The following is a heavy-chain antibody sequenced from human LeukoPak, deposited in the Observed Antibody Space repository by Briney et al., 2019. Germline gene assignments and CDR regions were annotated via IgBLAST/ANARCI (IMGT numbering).Heavy chain of an antibody. V-gene: IGHV3-23*01. CDR2: ISSSGNNA. J-gene: IGHJ3*01. CDR1: GFTFRDAA. Sequence: GVSLRLSCAVSGFTFRDAAMTWVRQAPGKGLEWVSLISSSGNNAYYADSVKGRFTISRDNSKNTLSLQMNSLRVEDTAIYYCAKDIQLSTWGLGTMVTVSS. D-gene: IGHD5-24*01. CDR3: AKDIQLST.